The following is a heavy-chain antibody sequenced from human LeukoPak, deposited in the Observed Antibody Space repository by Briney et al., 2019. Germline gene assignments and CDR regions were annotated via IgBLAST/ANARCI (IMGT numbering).Heavy chain of an antibody. V-gene: IGHV4-59*01. CDR2: IYYSGST. D-gene: IGHD3-22*01. J-gene: IGHJ4*02. Sequence: SSETLSLTCTVSGGSISSYYWSWIRQPPGKGLEWIGYIYYSGSTNYNPSLKSRVTISVDTSKNQFSLKLSSVTAADTAVYYCARGTYYYDSSGYGYWGQGTLVTVSS. CDR1: GGSISSYY. CDR3: ARGTYYYDSSGYGY.